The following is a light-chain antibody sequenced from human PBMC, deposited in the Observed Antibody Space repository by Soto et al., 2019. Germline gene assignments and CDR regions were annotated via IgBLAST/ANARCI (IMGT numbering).Light chain of an antibody. CDR2: GAS. CDR3: QQRSNWPPEIT. V-gene: IGKV3-11*01. CDR1: QSASNNY. J-gene: IGKJ5*01. Sequence: EIVLSQSPVTRSLSPGERATLSCRASQSASNNYLAWYQQKPGQAPRLLIYGASNRATGIPARFSGSGSGTDFSLTISSLEPEDFAVYYCQQRSNWPPEITFGQGTRLEIK.